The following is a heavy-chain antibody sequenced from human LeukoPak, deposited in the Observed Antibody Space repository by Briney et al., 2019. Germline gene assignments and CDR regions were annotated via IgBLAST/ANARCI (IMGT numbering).Heavy chain of an antibody. J-gene: IGHJ4*02. CDR2: ISAYNGNT. CDR3: ARAGYSSGWYPTYYFDY. Sequence: ASVKVSCKASGYTFTSYGISWVRQAPGQGLEWMGWISAYNGNTNYAQKLQGRVTMTTDTSTSTAYMELRSLRSDDTAVYYCARAGYSSGWYPTYYFDYWGQGTLVTVSS. V-gene: IGHV1-18*01. CDR1: GYTFTSYG. D-gene: IGHD6-19*01.